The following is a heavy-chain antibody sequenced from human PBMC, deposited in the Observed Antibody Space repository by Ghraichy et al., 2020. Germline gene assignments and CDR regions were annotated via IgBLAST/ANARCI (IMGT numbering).Heavy chain of an antibody. CDR3: ARDRLNYYDSSGSLLAFDY. D-gene: IGHD3-22*01. V-gene: IGHV1-18*01. Sequence: SVKVSCKASGYTFTSYGISWVRQAPGQGLEWMGWISAYNGNTNYAQKLQGRVTMTTDTSTSTAYMELRSLRSDDTAVYYCARDRLNYYDSSGSLLAFDYWGQGTLVTVSS. CDR1: GYTFTSYG. J-gene: IGHJ4*02. CDR2: ISAYNGNT.